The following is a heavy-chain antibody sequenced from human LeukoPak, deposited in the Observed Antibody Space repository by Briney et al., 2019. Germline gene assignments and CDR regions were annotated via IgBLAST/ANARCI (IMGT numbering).Heavy chain of an antibody. J-gene: IGHJ4*02. Sequence: VSGPTLVNPTQTLTLTCTFSGFSLSTGEMSVSWVRQPPGKALEWLARIDWDDDKYYSTSLKTRLTISKDTSKNQVVLTMTNMDPVDTATYYCAHGVHGTYDYWGQGTLVTVSS. CDR1: GFSLSTGEMS. V-gene: IGHV2-70*12. D-gene: IGHD4/OR15-4a*01. CDR2: IDWDDDK. CDR3: AHGVHGTYDY.